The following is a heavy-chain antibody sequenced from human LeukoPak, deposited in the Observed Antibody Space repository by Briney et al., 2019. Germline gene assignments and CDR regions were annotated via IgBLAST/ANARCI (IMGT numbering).Heavy chain of an antibody. V-gene: IGHV1-2*02. CDR3: ARGPLTTPKTAGSHYDY. CDR1: GYAFTGYY. J-gene: IGHJ4*02. D-gene: IGHD6-13*01. Sequence: ASVKVSCKASGYAFTGYYMHWVRQAPGQGLEWMEWINPNSGGTNYAQKFQGRVTMTRDTSISTAYMELSRLRSDDTAVYYCARGPLTTPKTAGSHYDYWGQGTLVTVSS. CDR2: INPNSGGT.